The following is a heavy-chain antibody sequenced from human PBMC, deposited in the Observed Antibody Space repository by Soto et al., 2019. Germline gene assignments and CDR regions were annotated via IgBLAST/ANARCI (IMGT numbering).Heavy chain of an antibody. CDR1: GGTFNSYA. CDR3: ARDYASGMGELSSDFDP. Sequence: QVQVVQSGAEVKKPGSSVKVSCKTSGGTFNSYAISWVRQAPGQGLEWMGGIIPLFGQTHYAQKFQGRVVMTADESTRTAYMELSSLRSEDTDVYYCARDYASGMGELSSDFDPWGQGTLVTVSS. J-gene: IGHJ5*02. V-gene: IGHV1-69*12. D-gene: IGHD3-16*02. CDR2: IIPLFGQT.